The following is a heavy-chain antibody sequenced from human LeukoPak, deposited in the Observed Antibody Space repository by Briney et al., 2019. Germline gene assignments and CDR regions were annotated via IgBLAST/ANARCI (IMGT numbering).Heavy chain of an antibody. CDR2: INPNNGNT. Sequence: APGKGSCKASGYTITPPLIPWVPQAPGQGLEWMGWINPNNGNTKYAQSFQGRVTMTRDTSISTAYMELSSLRSDDTAVYYCARGDRGTTWPVDYWGQGTLVTVSS. D-gene: IGHD1-14*01. J-gene: IGHJ4*02. CDR1: GYTITPPL. CDR3: ARGDRGTTWPVDY. V-gene: IGHV1-2*02.